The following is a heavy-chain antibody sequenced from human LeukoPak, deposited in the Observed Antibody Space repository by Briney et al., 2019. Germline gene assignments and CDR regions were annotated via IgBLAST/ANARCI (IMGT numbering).Heavy chain of an antibody. CDR3: ATERRGSSTYDGKEAFDF. D-gene: IGHD6-13*01. CDR1: GVTFSNYW. CDR2: IKEDRGEK. V-gene: IGHV3-7*01. Sequence: GGSLRLSCTASGVTFSNYWMSWVRRAPGKGLEWVANIKEDRGEKNYVDSVRGRFTITRDNSRNSLYLQMNSLRGEDTAVYYCATERRGSSTYDGKEAFDFWGQGTLVTVSS. J-gene: IGHJ4*02.